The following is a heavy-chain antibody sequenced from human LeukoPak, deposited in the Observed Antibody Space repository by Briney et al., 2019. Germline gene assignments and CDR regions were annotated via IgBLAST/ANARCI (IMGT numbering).Heavy chain of an antibody. D-gene: IGHD1-26*01. V-gene: IGHV3-48*03. Sequence: GSLRLSCAASGFTFETYEMNWVRQTPGRGLEWVAYIGSGGSMRYYADSVKGRFTISRINAKNSLYLQMNSLRAEDTAVYYRARGGSFVNYWGQGTLVTVSS. CDR1: GFTFETYE. J-gene: IGHJ4*02. CDR2: IGSGGSMR. CDR3: ARGGSFVNY.